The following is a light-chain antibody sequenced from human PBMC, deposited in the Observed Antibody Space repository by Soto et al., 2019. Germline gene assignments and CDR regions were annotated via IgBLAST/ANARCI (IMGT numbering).Light chain of an antibody. CDR1: SSDVGGYNY. V-gene: IGLV2-8*01. J-gene: IGLJ1*01. Sequence: QSALTQPPSASWSPGQSVTISCTGTSSDVGGYNYVSWYQQHPGKAPKLMIYEVSKRPSGVPDRFSGSKSGNTASLTVSGLQAEDEADYYCSSYAGSNNSLSVLGTGTKVTVL. CDR2: EVS. CDR3: SSYAGSNNSLSV.